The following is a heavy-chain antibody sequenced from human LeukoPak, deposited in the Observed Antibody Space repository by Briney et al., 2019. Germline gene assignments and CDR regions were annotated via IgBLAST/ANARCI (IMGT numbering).Heavy chain of an antibody. CDR2: IYYSGST. D-gene: IGHD3-22*01. V-gene: IGHV4-59*01. J-gene: IGHJ6*03. Sequence: SETLSLTCTVSGGSISSYYWSWIRQPPGKGLEWIGYIYYSGSTNYNPSLKSLVTISVDTSKNQFSLKLSSVTAADTAVYYCARAPYYYDSSGYYSYYYYYYMDVWGKGTTVTVSS. CDR1: GGSISSYY. CDR3: ARAPYYYDSSGYYSYYYYYYMDV.